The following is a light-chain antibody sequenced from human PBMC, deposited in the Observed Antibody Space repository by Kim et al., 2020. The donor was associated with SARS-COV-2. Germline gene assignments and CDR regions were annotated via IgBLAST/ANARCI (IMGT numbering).Light chain of an antibody. J-gene: IGLJ2*01. CDR2: ENS. V-gene: IGLV3-1*01. Sequence: SYELTQPPSVSVSPGQTASITCSGDKLGEKYACWYQQKPGQSPVLVMYENSDRPSGIPERFSGSNSGNTATLTISGTQAMDEADYYCQAWDSRTVVFGGGTQLTV. CDR1: KLGEKY. CDR3: QAWDSRTVV.